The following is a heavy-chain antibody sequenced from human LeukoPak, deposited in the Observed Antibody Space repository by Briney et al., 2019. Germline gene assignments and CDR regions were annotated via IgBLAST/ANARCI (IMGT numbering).Heavy chain of an antibody. CDR3: ARRIVGGSWYPHFDY. V-gene: IGHV4-59*01. CDR2: IYYSGST. Sequence: PSETLSLTCTVSGGSISSYYWSWIRQPPGKGLEWIGYIYYSGSTIYNPSLKSRVTISVDTSKNQFSLKLSSVTAADTAVYYCARRIVGGSWYPHFDYWGQGTLVTVSS. J-gene: IGHJ4*02. CDR1: GGSISSYY. D-gene: IGHD6-13*01.